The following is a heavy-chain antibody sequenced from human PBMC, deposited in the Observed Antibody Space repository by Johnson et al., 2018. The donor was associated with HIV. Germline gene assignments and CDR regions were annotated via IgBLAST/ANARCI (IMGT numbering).Heavy chain of an antibody. Sequence: QEQLVESGGCVVQPGRSLRLSCASSGFTFSSYAMHWVRQAPGKGLEWVAVISYDGSHKYYADSLRGRFNISRDNPKNTLYLQMNSLRAEDTGVYYCARGYTWNDVSIWGQGTMVTVSS. V-gene: IGHV3-30*04. D-gene: IGHD1-1*01. CDR1: GFTFSSYA. J-gene: IGHJ3*02. CDR3: ARGYTWNDVSI. CDR2: ISYDGSHK.